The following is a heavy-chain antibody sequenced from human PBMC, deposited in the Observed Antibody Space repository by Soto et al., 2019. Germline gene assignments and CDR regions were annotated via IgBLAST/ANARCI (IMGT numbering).Heavy chain of an antibody. Sequence: PSETLSLTCAVYGGSFSGYYWSWIRQPPGKGLEWMGEINHSGSTNYNQSLKSRVTISVDTSKNQFSLKLSSVTAADTAVYYCARGSPPLYSSSWYNWFDPWGQGTLVTVSA. J-gene: IGHJ5*02. D-gene: IGHD6-13*01. CDR2: INHSGST. CDR1: GGSFSGYY. V-gene: IGHV4-34*01. CDR3: ARGSPPLYSSSWYNWFDP.